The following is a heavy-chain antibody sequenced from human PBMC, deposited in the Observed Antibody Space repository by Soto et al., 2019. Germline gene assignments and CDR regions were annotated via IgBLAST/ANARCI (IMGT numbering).Heavy chain of an antibody. CDR1: GGTFSSYA. V-gene: IGHV1-69*13. J-gene: IGHJ6*02. Sequence: GASVKVSCKASGGTFSSYAISWVLQAPGQGLEWMGGIIPIFGTANYAQKFQGRVTITADESTSTAYMELSSLRSEDTAVYYCARAKSKTGTPPGVFFRYYYYGMDVWGQGTTVTVSS. CDR2: IIPIFGTA. CDR3: ARAKSKTGTPPGVFFRYYYYGMDV. D-gene: IGHD1-1*01.